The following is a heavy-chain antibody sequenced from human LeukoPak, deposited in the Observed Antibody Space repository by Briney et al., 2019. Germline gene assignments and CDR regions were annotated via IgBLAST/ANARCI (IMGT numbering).Heavy chain of an antibody. Sequence: SVKVSCKASGGTFSSYAISWVRQAPGQGLEWMGRIIPILGIANYAQKFQGRVTITADKSTSTAYMELSSLRSEDTAVYYCATIYGDYGFYFDYWGQGTLVTVSS. CDR2: IIPILGIA. CDR3: ATIYGDYGFYFDY. V-gene: IGHV1-69*04. CDR1: GGTFSSYA. J-gene: IGHJ4*02. D-gene: IGHD4-17*01.